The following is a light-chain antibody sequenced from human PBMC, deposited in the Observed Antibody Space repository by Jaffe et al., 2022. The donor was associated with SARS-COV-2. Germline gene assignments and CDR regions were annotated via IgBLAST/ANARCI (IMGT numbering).Light chain of an antibody. CDR3: QVWDSSTLV. CDR2: SDR. V-gene: IGLV3-9*01. CDR1: NIESKN. Sequence: SYDLAQPLSVSVALGQTARITCGGNNIESKNVHWYQQKPGQAPVLVIYSDRNRPSGIPERFSGSNSGNTATLTISRAQAGDEADYYCQVWDSSTLVFGGGTKLTVL. J-gene: IGLJ2*01.